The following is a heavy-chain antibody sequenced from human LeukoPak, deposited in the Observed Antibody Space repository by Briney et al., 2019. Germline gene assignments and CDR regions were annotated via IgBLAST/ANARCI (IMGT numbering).Heavy chain of an antibody. CDR2: ISWNSGSI. J-gene: IGHJ4*02. CDR1: GFTFDDYA. V-gene: IGHV3-9*01. Sequence: PGGSLRLSCAASGFTFDDYAMHWVRHAPGKGLEWVSGISWNSGSIGYADSVKGRFTISRDNAKNSLYLQMNSLRAEDTALYYCAKDWSYSSSWFDYWGQGTLVTVSS. CDR3: AKDWSYSSSWFDY. D-gene: IGHD6-13*01.